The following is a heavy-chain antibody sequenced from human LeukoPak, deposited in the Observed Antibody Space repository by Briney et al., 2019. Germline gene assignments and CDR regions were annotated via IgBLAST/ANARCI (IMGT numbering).Heavy chain of an antibody. Sequence: GSSLRLSCAASGFTFSNFAMPSVRQAPGKGLELVAFTSNEESNKNYADSAKGPFTISRDNSKNTMYLQMNSLRDEDKAVYYCARNRFFDYCGQGTLVTVSS. J-gene: IGHJ4*02. CDR3: ARNRFFDY. V-gene: IGHV3-30*04. CDR1: GFTFSNFA. D-gene: IGHD2/OR15-2a*01. CDR2: TSNEESNK.